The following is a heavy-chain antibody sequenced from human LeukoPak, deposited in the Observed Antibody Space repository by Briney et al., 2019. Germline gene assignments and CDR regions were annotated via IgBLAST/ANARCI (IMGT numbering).Heavy chain of an antibody. V-gene: IGHV3-73*01. CDR1: GFTFSGSA. CDR3: TRSPGFAP. Sequence: GGSLRLSCAASGFTFSGSAMHWVRQASGTGLEWVGRVGANGNSYATIYAAWVKGRFTVSRDDSKNTAYLQMNSLKTEDTAVYYCTRSPGFAPWGQGTLVTVSS. CDR2: VGANGNSYAT. J-gene: IGHJ5*02.